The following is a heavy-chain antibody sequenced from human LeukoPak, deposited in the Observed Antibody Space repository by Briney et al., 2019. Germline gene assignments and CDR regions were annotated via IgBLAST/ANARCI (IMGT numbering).Heavy chain of an antibody. V-gene: IGHV3-23*01. CDR2: ISGSDGTT. CDR3: AKAANYYDSSGYLIPFDY. J-gene: IGHJ4*02. D-gene: IGHD3-22*01. CDR1: GFRFSKFA. Sequence: PGGSPRLSCAASGFRFSKFAMSWVRQAPGKGLHWVASISGSDGTTYYPESVKGRFTISRDNSKNILYLDLNSLTVEDTAVYFCAKAANYYDSSGYLIPFDYWGQGILVTVAS.